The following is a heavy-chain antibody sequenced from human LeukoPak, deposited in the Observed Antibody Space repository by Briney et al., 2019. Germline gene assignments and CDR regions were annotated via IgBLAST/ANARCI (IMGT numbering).Heavy chain of an antibody. CDR3: ARGIDY. CDR1: GFTFSSYG. Sequence: GGSLRLSCAASGFTFSSYGMHWVRQAPGKELEWVSVIYTGGGRYYADSVRGRFTISRDTSKNMVFLQMNSLRVEDTAVYYCARGIDYWGRGTLVTVSS. J-gene: IGHJ4*02. CDR2: IYTGGGR. V-gene: IGHV3-NL1*01.